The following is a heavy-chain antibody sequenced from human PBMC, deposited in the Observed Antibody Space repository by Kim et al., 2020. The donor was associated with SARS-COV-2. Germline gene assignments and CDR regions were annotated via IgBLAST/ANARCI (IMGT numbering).Heavy chain of an antibody. V-gene: IGHV4-39*01. CDR3: AKTTLYDFWSGNPFDY. CDR2: IYYSGST. CDR1: GGSISSSSYY. D-gene: IGHD3-3*01. J-gene: IGHJ4*02. Sequence: SETLSLTCTVSGGSISSSSYYWGWIRQPPGKGLEWIGSIYYSGSTYYNPSLKSRVTISVDTSKNQFSLKLSSVTAADTAVYYCAKTTLYDFWSGNPFDYWGQGTLVTVSS.